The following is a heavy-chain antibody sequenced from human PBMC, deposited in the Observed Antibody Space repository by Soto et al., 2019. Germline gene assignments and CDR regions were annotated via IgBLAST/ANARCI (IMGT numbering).Heavy chain of an antibody. Sequence: GGSLRLSCAASGFTFSSYWMSWVRQAPGKGLEWVANIKQDGSEKYSVGSVKGRFTISRDNAKNSLYLQMNSLRAEDTAVYYCARVLTWGYYYYGMDVWGQGTTVTVSS. V-gene: IGHV3-7*05. J-gene: IGHJ6*02. CDR2: IKQDGSEK. CDR3: ARVLTWGYYYYGMDV. CDR1: GFTFSSYW. D-gene: IGHD7-27*01.